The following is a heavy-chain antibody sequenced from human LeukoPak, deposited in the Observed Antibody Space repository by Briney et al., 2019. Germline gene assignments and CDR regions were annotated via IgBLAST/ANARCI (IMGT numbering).Heavy chain of an antibody. J-gene: IGHJ4*02. D-gene: IGHD6-19*01. Sequence: GRSLRLSCAASGFTFSSYGMHWVRQAPGKGLEWVAVIRYDGSNKYYADSVRGRFTISRDNSKNTLYLQMNSLRAEDTAVYYCARDSSIGYSSGWYAYWGQGTLVTVSS. V-gene: IGHV3-33*01. CDR2: IRYDGSNK. CDR1: GFTFSSYG. CDR3: ARDSSIGYSSGWYAY.